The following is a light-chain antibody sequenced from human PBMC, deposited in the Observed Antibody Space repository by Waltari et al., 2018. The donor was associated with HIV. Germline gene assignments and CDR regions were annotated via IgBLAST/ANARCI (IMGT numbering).Light chain of an antibody. CDR1: SSNIGSNY. V-gene: IGLV1-47*01. J-gene: IGLJ3*02. CDR3: AAWDDSLSGRV. Sequence: QSVLTQPPSASGTPGQRVTISCSGSSSNIGSNYVYWYQQLPGTAPKLLIYRNNRRPEWLPDRFSGYKAGTSAALAISGRRSEDEADYYCAAWDDSLSGRVFGGGTKLTVL. CDR2: RNN.